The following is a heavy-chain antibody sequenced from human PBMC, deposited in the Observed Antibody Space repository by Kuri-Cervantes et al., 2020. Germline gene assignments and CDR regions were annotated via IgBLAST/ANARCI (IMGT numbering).Heavy chain of an antibody. D-gene: IGHD2-2*01. V-gene: IGHV4-34*01. CDR3: ARGVVVPAAMSVLGYSGYDRGWFDP. CDR2: INHSGST. Sequence: ETLSLTCAVYGGSFSGYYWSWIRQPPGKGLEWIGEINHSGSTNYNPSLKSRVTISVDTSKNQFSLKLSSVTAADTAVYYCARGVVVPAAMSVLGYSGYDRGWFDPWGQGTLVTVSS. J-gene: IGHJ5*02. CDR1: GGSFSGYY.